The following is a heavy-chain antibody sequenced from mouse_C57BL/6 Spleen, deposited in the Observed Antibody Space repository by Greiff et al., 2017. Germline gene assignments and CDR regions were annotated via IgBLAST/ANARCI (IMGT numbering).Heavy chain of an antibody. V-gene: IGHV5-6*01. Sequence: EVKLVESGGDLVKPGGSLKLSCAASGFTFSSYGMSWVRQTPDKRLEWVATISSGGSYTYYPDSVKGRFTISRDNAKSTLYLQMSSLKSEDTAMYYCARLDYYGSSWYFDVWGTGTTVTVSS. CDR3: ARLDYYGSSWYFDV. J-gene: IGHJ1*03. CDR2: ISSGGSYT. D-gene: IGHD1-1*01. CDR1: GFTFSSYG.